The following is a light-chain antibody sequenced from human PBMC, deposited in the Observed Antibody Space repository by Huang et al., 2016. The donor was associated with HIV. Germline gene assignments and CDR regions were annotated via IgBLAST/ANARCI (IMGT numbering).Light chain of an antibody. CDR2: DAS. CDR1: QSVDTY. Sequence: ELVLTQSPVTLSRSPGQRPTLTCRASQSVDTYLAWYQQKPGQAPRLLIYDASNRATGIPARCSGSGSGTDFTLTISSLEPDDFVVYFCQQRSSWPPTFGGGTTIEIK. CDR3: QQRSSWPPT. J-gene: IGKJ4*01. V-gene: IGKV3-11*01.